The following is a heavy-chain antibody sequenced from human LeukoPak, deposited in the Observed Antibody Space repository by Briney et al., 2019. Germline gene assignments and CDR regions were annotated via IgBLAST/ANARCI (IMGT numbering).Heavy chain of an antibody. CDR2: IYHSGST. CDR3: ARGGAARLHFQN. D-gene: IGHD6-6*01. CDR1: GGSISTYY. V-gene: IGHV4-59*01. Sequence: SGTLSLTCIVSGGSISTYYWSWIRQPPGKGLEWIGYIYHSGSTNYNPSLQSRVTISVDTSKNQFSLNLNSVTAADTAVYYCARGGAARLHFQNWGQGTLVTVSS. J-gene: IGHJ1*01.